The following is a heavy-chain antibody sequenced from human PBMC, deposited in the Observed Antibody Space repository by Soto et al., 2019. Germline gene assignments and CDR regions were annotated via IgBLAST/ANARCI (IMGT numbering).Heavy chain of an antibody. J-gene: IGHJ3*02. Sequence: SETLSLTCTVSGGSISSGGYYWSWIRQHPGKGLEWIGYIYYSGTTNYNPSLKSRVTISVDTSRNQFSLKLSSVTAADTAVYYCARKNAFDIWGQGSMVTVSS. CDR2: IYYSGTT. CDR1: GGSISSGGYY. CDR3: ARKNAFDI. V-gene: IGHV4-61*08.